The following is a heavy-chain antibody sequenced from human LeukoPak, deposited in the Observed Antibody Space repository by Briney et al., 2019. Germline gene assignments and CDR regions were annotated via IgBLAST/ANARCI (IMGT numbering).Heavy chain of an antibody. J-gene: IGHJ6*03. V-gene: IGHV1-18*01. Sequence: ASVKVSCKASGYTFTSYGISWVRQAPGQGLEWMGWISAYNGNTNYAQKLQGRVTMTTDTSTSTAYMELRSLRSDDTAVYYCARLGPALADYNYYYYYMDVWGKGTTDTVSS. CDR3: ARLGPALADYNYYYYYMDV. CDR2: ISAYNGNT. CDR1: GYTFTSYG. D-gene: IGHD4-11*01.